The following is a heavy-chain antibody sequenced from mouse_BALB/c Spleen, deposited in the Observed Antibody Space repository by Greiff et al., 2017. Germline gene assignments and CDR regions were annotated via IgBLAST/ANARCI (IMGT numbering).Heavy chain of an antibody. D-gene: IGHD2-1*01. CDR2: IRNKANGYTT. J-gene: IGHJ3*01. Sequence: EVQVVESGGGLVQPGGSLRLSCATSGFTFTDYYMSWVRQPPGKALEWLGFIRNKANGYTTEYSASVKGRFTISRDNSQSILYLQMNTLRAEDSATYYCARDAGIYYGNYGFAYWGQGTLVTVSA. CDR3: ARDAGIYYGNYGFAY. CDR1: GFTFTDYY. V-gene: IGHV7-3*02.